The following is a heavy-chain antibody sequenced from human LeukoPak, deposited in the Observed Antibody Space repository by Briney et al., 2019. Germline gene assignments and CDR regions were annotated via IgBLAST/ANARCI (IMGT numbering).Heavy chain of an antibody. J-gene: IGHJ4*02. D-gene: IGHD1-26*01. Sequence: ASVKVSCKASGGTFSSYAISWVRQAPRQGLEWMGGIIPIFGTANYAQKFQGRVTITADESTSTAYMELSSLRSEDTAVYYCARDRRPSIVGAMTFDYWGQGTLVTVSS. V-gene: IGHV1-69*13. CDR1: GGTFSSYA. CDR3: ARDRRPSIVGAMTFDY. CDR2: IIPIFGTA.